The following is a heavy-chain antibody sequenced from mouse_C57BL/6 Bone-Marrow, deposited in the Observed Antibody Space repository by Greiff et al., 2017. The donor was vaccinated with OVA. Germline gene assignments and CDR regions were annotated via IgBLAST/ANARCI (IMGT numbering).Heavy chain of an antibody. CDR2: INPGSGGT. CDR1: GYAFTNYL. V-gene: IGHV1-54*01. D-gene: IGHD2-3*01. J-gene: IGHJ2*01. Sequence: VQLQESGAELVRPGTSVKVSCKASGYAFTNYLIEWVKQRPGKGLEWIGVINPGSGGTNYNEKFKGKATLTADKSSSTAYMQLSSLTSEDSAVYFCARGGYYGYWGQGTTLTVSS. CDR3: ARGGYYGY.